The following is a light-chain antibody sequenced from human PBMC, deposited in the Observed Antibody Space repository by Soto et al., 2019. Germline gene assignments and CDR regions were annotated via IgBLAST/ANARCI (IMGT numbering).Light chain of an antibody. CDR1: QSINSY. CDR3: QQSYSTPPMYT. J-gene: IGKJ2*01. Sequence: DIQMTQSPSSLSASVGDRVTITCRASQSINSYLNWYQQKPGTAPKLLIYAASSLQSGVPSRFSGSGSGTDFTLTISSLQPEDFATYYCQQSYSTPPMYTFGQGTKLEIK. V-gene: IGKV1-39*01. CDR2: AAS.